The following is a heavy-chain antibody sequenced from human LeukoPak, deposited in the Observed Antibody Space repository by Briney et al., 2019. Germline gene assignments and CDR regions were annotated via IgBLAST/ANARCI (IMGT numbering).Heavy chain of an antibody. V-gene: IGHV4-59*01. Sequence: PSETLSPTCTVSGGSISSYYWSWIRQPPGKGLEWIGYIYYSGSTNYNPSLKSRVTISVDTSKNQFSLKLSSVTAADTAVYYCARGHYDYVWGSYRLWYFDYWGQGTLVTVSS. CDR1: GGSISSYY. D-gene: IGHD3-16*02. CDR2: IYYSGST. J-gene: IGHJ4*02. CDR3: ARGHYDYVWGSYRLWYFDY.